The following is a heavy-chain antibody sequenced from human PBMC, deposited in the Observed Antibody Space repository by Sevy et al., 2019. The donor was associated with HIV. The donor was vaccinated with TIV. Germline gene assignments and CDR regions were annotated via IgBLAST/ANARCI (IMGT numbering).Heavy chain of an antibody. CDR2: IKRDGST. CDR3: ARGGAPH. V-gene: IGHV3-74*01. Sequence: GESLKISCAASGLTLSDFWMHWVRQAPGKGLVAVSCIKRDGSTIYADSVKGRFTISRDNSKNTLYLQMNSLRAEDTAVYYCARGGAPHWGQGTLVTVSS. CDR1: GLTLSDFW. D-gene: IGHD3-16*01. J-gene: IGHJ4*02.